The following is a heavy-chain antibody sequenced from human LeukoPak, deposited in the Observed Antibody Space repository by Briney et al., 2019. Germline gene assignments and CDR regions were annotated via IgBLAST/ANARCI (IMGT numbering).Heavy chain of an antibody. J-gene: IGHJ6*04. D-gene: IGHD3-10*01. CDR3: ARTHLVRGVKPPPNPLYYYYYGMDV. CDR1: GFTFSSYW. V-gene: IGHV3-7*03. CDR2: IKQDGSEK. Sequence: PGGSLRLSCAASGFTFSSYWMSWVRQAPGKGLEWVANIKQDGSEKYYVDSVKGRFTISRDNAKNSLYLQMNSLRAEDTAVYYCARTHLVRGVKPPPNPLYYYYYGMDVWGEGTTVTVSS.